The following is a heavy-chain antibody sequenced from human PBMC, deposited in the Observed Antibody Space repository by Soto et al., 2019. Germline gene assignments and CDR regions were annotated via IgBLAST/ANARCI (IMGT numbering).Heavy chain of an antibody. Sequence: SETLSLTCAVSGGSLSNGGFSWSWVRKAPGKGLEWIAYIYHTGNILYNPSLRSRVTLSVDLSKNQVSLNLTSVTAADTAVYYCARGQALSNYYYGMDVWGQGTTVTVSS. V-gene: IGHV4-30-2*01. D-gene: IGHD4-4*01. CDR2: IYHTGNI. CDR3: ARGQALSNYYYGMDV. J-gene: IGHJ6*02. CDR1: GGSLSNGGFS.